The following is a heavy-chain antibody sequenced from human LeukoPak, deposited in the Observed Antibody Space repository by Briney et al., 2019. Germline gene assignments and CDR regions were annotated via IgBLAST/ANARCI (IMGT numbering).Heavy chain of an antibody. CDR1: GFFFTTYG. CDR2: IQYDGSQI. J-gene: IGHJ4*02. V-gene: IGHV3-30*02. Sequence: CLSLSCALSGFFFTTYGTCWVSQPASKWLGWVASIQYDGSQIYYADSLKGRFTISRDNSKNTLYLQMNSLRAEDTAVFFCARESGAAKIGQMLNYWGQGTLVTVSS. CDR3: ARESGAAKIGQMLNY. D-gene: IGHD3-10*02.